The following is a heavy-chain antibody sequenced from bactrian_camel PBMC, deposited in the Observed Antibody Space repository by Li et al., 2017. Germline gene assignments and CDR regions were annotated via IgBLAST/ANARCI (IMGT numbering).Heavy chain of an antibody. D-gene: IGHD2*01. CDR2: ISIKDGT. V-gene: IGHV3S42*01. CDR1: GFTFSSYA. CDR3: VSDTCSKSTCYTRNYDY. Sequence: LVESGGGLVQPGGSLRLSCTASGFTFSSYAMSWVRQAPGKGLEWVSSISIKDGTLYADSVKGRFTISRDNAKNTLYLQLNSLKTEDTAMYYCVSDTCSKSTCYTRNYDYWGQGTQVTVS. J-gene: IGHJ4*01.